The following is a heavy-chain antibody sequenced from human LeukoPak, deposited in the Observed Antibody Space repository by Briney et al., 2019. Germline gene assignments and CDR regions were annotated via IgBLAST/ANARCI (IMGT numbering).Heavy chain of an antibody. Sequence: SETLSLTCTVSGGSISSGGYYWIWIRPHPGKGLEWFGYIYYSGSTYYNPSLKSRVTISVNKSKNQFSLKLSSVTAADTAVYYCAKGSGYYSYGMDVWGQGTTVTVSS. D-gene: IGHD3-3*01. CDR1: GGSISSGGYY. CDR2: IYYSGST. J-gene: IGHJ6*02. CDR3: AKGSGYYSYGMDV. V-gene: IGHV4-31*03.